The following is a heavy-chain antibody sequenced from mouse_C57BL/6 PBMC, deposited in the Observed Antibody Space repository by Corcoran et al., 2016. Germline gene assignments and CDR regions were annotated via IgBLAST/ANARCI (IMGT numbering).Heavy chain of an antibody. Sequence: EVQLQQSGPELVKPGASVKISCKASGYTFTDYYMNWVKQSHGKSLEWIGDINPNNGGTSYNQKFKGKATLTVDKSSSTAYMELRSLTSEDSAVYYCARGWPLYYFDYWGQGTTLTVSS. D-gene: IGHD2-3*01. CDR3: ARGWPLYYFDY. V-gene: IGHV1-26*01. CDR2: INPNNGGT. CDR1: GYTFTDYY. J-gene: IGHJ2*01.